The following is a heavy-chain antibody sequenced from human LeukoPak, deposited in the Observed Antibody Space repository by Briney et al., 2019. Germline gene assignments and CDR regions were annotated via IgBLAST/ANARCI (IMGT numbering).Heavy chain of an antibody. J-gene: IGHJ4*02. Sequence: SETLSLXCTVSGGSISSSSYYWDWIRQPPGKGLEWIGSIYYSGITYYNPSLKSRVTISVDTSKNQFSLKLSSVTAADTAVYYCARQGVYYYDSSGYYAIGYWGQGTLVTVSS. V-gene: IGHV4-39*01. CDR1: GGSISSSSYY. D-gene: IGHD3-22*01. CDR2: IYYSGIT. CDR3: ARQGVYYYDSSGYYAIGY.